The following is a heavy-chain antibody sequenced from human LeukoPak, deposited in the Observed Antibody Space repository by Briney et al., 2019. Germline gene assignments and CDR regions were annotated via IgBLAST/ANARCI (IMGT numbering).Heavy chain of an antibody. CDR3: ARERKLRY. V-gene: IGHV4-59*01. CDR2: IYNSGST. J-gene: IGHJ4*02. CDR1: GGSISNYY. Sequence: SETLSLTCTVSGGSISNYYWSWIRQPPGKGLEWIGYIYNSGSTNYNPSLKSRVTISVDTSKNQFSLKLSSVTAADTAVYYRARERKLRYWGQGTLVTVSS.